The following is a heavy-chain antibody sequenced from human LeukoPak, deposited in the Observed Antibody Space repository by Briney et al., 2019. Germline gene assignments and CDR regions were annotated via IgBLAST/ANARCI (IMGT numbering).Heavy chain of an antibody. J-gene: IGHJ6*02. V-gene: IGHV3-53*01. CDR2: IYIVGST. CDR1: GFTVTSNY. CDR3: ARFLSIAARRGVYYYGMDV. D-gene: IGHD6-6*01. Sequence: GRSLRPSCAASGFTVTSNYMSWVRQAPGKGLEWVSVIYIVGSTYYADSVKGRFTISRDNSKNTLYLQMNSLRDEDTAVYYCARFLSIAARRGVYYYGMDVWGQGTTLSVSS.